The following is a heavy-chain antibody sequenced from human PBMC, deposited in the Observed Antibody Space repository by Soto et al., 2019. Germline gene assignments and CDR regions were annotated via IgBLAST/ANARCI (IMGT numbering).Heavy chain of an antibody. V-gene: IGHV4-61*01. D-gene: IGHD3-3*01. CDR2: IYYSGST. CDR1: GGSISSSSYY. CDR3: ARIGFLEWLFYY. Sequence: SETLSLTCTVSGGSISSSSYYWSWILQPPGKGLEWIGYIYYSGSTNYNPSLKSRVTISVDTSKNQFSLKLSSVTAADTAVYYCARIGFLEWLFYYWGQGTLVTVS. J-gene: IGHJ4*02.